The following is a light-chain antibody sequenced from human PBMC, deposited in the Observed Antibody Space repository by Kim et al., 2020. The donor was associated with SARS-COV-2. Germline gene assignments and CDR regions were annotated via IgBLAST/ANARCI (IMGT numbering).Light chain of an antibody. CDR3: CSYAGNSRFV. CDR2: EVN. V-gene: IGLV2-23*02. Sequence: GQSITIACTGTSSDIGNSNFVSWYQQHPGKAPRLIIYEVNKRPSGASDNFSGSKSGNTASLTISGLQAEDETDYYCCSYAGNSRFVFGGGTQLTVL. CDR1: SSDIGNSNF. J-gene: IGLJ2*01.